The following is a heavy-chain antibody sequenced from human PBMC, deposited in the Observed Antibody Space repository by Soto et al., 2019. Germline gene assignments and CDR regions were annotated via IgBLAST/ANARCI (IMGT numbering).Heavy chain of an antibody. V-gene: IGHV5-51*01. CDR3: TRKDKSGYFNWFDP. CDR2: IFPSDSDT. J-gene: IGHJ5*02. CDR1: GYKFTSSW. Sequence: GESLKISCRTSGYKFTSSWIAWVRQMPGKGLEWMGIIFPSDSDTRYSPSFQGQVTISADRSTSTVFLQWASLKASDTAVYFCTRKDKSGYFNWFDPWGQGTLVTVSS. D-gene: IGHD3-22*01.